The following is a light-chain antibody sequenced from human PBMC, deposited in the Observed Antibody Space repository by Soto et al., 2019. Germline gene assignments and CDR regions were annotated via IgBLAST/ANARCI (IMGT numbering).Light chain of an antibody. V-gene: IGLV2-14*01. Sequence: QSVLTQPASVSGSPGQSITISCTGSSSDVGGYKYVSWYQQHPGKAPKLMTYEVTNRPSGVSNRFSGSKSGNTAPLTISGLQAEDEADYYCSSYTSSSTLVFGGGTKLTVL. CDR3: SSYTSSSTLV. J-gene: IGLJ3*02. CDR1: SSDVGGYKY. CDR2: EVT.